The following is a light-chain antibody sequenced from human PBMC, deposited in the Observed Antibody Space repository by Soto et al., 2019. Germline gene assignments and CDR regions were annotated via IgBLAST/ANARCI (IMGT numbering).Light chain of an antibody. CDR1: NIGNKG. J-gene: IGLJ2*01. CDR2: DDS. Sequence: SYELTQPPSLSVAPGQTARLTCGANNIGNKGVHWYQQKPGQGPMLVVYDDSVRPSGIPDRFSGSNSGNTATLTISRVEAGDEADYYCQVWDISRNVVFGGGTKVTVL. CDR3: QVWDISRNVV. V-gene: IGLV3-21*02.